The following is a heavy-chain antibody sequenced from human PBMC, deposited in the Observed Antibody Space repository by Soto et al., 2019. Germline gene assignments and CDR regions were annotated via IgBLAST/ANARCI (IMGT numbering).Heavy chain of an antibody. CDR2: INAANGDI. J-gene: IGHJ4*02. CDR3: AKKDYYAAGVYDFDQ. Sequence: QVQLVQSGAEVKKPGASVKVSCRASGYTFTAYPLHWVRQAPGQRLEWMGWINAANGDIGYSREFQGRVTITRDTSASTVYMEVSSLTSEDTAVYYCAKKDYYAAGVYDFDQWGQGTRVTVSS. V-gene: IGHV1-3*01. CDR1: GYTFTAYP. D-gene: IGHD3-10*01.